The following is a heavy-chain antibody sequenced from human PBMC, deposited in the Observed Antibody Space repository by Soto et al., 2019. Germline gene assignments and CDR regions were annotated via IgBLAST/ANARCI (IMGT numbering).Heavy chain of an antibody. CDR3: ARGAIPAAIRDPNNNRRWDYYYGMDV. V-gene: IGHV3-30-3*01. Sequence: HPGGSLRLSCAASGFTFSSYAMHWVRQAPGKGLEWVAVISYDGSNKYYADSVKGRFTISRDNSKNTLYLQMNSLRAEDTAVYYCARGAIPAAIRDPNNNRRWDYYYGMDVWGQGTTVTVSS. J-gene: IGHJ6*02. D-gene: IGHD2-2*02. CDR1: GFTFSSYA. CDR2: ISYDGSNK.